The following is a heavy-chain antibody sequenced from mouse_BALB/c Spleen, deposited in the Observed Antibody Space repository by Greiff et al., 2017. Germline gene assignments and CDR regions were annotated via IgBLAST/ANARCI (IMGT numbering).Heavy chain of an antibody. D-gene: IGHD2-3*01. J-gene: IGHJ4*01. CDR3: VRRRWLLPYYAMDY. Sequence: EVQLVESGGGLVQPKGSLKLSCAASGFTFNTYAMNWVRQAPGKGLEWVARIRSKSNNYATYYADSVKDRFTISRDDSQSMLYLQMNNLKTEDTAMYYCVRRRWLLPYYAMDYWGQGTSVTVSS. CDR1: GFTFNTYA. V-gene: IGHV10-1*02. CDR2: IRSKSNNYAT.